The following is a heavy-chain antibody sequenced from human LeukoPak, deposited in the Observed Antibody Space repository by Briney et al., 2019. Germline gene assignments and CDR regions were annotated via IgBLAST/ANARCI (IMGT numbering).Heavy chain of an antibody. D-gene: IGHD2-21*02. CDR1: GFTFSSYG. Sequence: GGSLRLSCAASGFTFSSYGMNWVRQAPGKGLEWVSSISSGGRSIDLADSVKGRFTISRDNAKNSLYLQMNSLRAEDTAVYFCARDYFYCGGDCFVDYWGQGTLVIVSS. CDR3: ARDYFYCGGDCFVDY. J-gene: IGHJ4*02. V-gene: IGHV3-21*01. CDR2: ISSGGRSI.